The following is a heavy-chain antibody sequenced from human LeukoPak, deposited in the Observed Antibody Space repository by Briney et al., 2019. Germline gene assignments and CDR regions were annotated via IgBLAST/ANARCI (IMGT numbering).Heavy chain of an antibody. CDR1: GYTFTGYY. Sequence: VASVKVSCKTSGYTFTGYYMHWVRQAPGQGLEWMGWINPNSGGTNYAQKFQGRVTMTRDTSISTAYMELSRLRSDDTAVYYCARVGVYCSGGSCLKAWGQGTMVTVSS. D-gene: IGHD2-15*01. J-gene: IGHJ3*01. CDR2: INPNSGGT. CDR3: ARVGVYCSGGSCLKA. V-gene: IGHV1-2*02.